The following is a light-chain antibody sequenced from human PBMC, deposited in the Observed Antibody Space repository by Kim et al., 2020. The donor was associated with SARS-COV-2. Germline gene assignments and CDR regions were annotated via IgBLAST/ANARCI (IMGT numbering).Light chain of an antibody. CDR3: AAWDDSLSGRV. CDR2: RNN. Sequence: ELTQPPSASGTPGQRVTISCSGSSSNIGSDYVYWYQQLPGTAPKLLIYRNNQRPSGVPDRFSGSKSGTSASLAISGLRSDDEADYYCAAWDDSLSGRVFGGGTQLTVL. V-gene: IGLV1-47*01. CDR1: SSNIGSDY. J-gene: IGLJ3*02.